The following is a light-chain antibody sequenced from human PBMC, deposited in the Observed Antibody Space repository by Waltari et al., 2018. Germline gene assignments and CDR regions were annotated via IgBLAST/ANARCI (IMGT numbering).Light chain of an antibody. V-gene: IGKV4-1*01. Sequence: DIVMTQSPDSLAVSLGERATITCKFSQTVLYSSNNTNYLAWYQQKAGQFPNLHLYWASTREAVVPDRFSGSGSGTDFTLTINRLQAEDVAVYYCQQYYTTPTFGQGTKVEI. J-gene: IGKJ1*01. CDR3: QQYYTTPT. CDR1: QTVLYSSNNTNY. CDR2: WAS.